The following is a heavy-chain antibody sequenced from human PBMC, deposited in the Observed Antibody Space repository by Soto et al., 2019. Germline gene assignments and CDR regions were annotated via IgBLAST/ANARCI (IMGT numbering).Heavy chain of an antibody. J-gene: IGHJ4*02. D-gene: IGHD3-22*01. V-gene: IGHV3-53*01. CDR1: GFTVSSNY. Sequence: PGGSLRLSCAASGFTVSSNYMSWVRQAPGKGLEWVSVIYSGGSTYYADSVKGRFTISRDNSKNTLYLQMNSLRAEDTAVYYCGRETQYYYDSSGYTGFDYWGQGTLVTVSS. CDR3: GRETQYYYDSSGYTGFDY. CDR2: IYSGGST.